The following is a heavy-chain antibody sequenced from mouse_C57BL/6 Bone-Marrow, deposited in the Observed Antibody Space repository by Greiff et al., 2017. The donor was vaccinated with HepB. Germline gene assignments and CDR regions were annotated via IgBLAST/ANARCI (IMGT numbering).Heavy chain of an antibody. CDR3: ARRGDSSGSWFAY. CDR2: IHPNSGST. V-gene: IGHV1-64*01. CDR1: GYTFTSYW. Sequence: QVQLQQPGAELVKPGASVKLSCKASGYTFTSYWMHWVKQRPGQGLEWIGMIHPNSGSTNYNEKFKSKATLTVDKSSSTAYMQLSSLTSEDSAVYDWARRGDSSGSWFAYWGQGTLVTVSA. J-gene: IGHJ3*01. D-gene: IGHD3-2*02.